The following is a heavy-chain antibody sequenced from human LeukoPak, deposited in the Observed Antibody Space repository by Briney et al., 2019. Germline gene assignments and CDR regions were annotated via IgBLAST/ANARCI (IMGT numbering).Heavy chain of an antibody. CDR2: ISYDGSNK. Sequence: GGSLRLSCAASGFIFSNYAMHWVRQAPDKGLEWVAVISYDGSNKYYADSVKGRFTISRDNSKSTLYLQMSSLRAGDTAVYYCARRLTQYDCFDPWGQGILVTVSS. CDR1: GFIFSNYA. V-gene: IGHV3-30-3*01. CDR3: ARRLTQYDCFDP. J-gene: IGHJ5*02. D-gene: IGHD2-2*01.